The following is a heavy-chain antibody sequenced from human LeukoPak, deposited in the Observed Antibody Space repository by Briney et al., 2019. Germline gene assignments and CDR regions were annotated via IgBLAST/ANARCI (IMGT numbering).Heavy chain of an antibody. CDR3: ARSLERDYHVSGYYMNNWFDP. V-gene: IGHV3-33*08. CDR2: IWYDGSKT. D-gene: IGHD3-10*01. CDR1: GFDVSNNY. J-gene: IGHJ5*02. Sequence: PGGSLRLSCAASGFDVSNNYMTWVRQAPGKGLDWVAVIWYDGSKTYYADSVKGRFTISRDSSKNTLYLQMNSLRGEDTAVYYCARSLERDYHVSGYYMNNWFDPWGQGTPVTVSS.